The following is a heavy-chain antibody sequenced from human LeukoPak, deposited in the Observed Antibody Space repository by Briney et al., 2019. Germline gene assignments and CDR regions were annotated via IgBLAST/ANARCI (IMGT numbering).Heavy chain of an antibody. D-gene: IGHD6-13*01. J-gene: IGHJ4*02. CDR3: ARQYSSSLRGSFDY. CDR1: GYTFTSYG. CDR2: ISAYNGNT. Sequence: ASVKVSCKXSGYTFTSYGISWVRQAPGQGLEWMGWISAYNGNTNYSQKLQGRVNMTTDTSTSTAYMELRSLRSDDTAVYYCARQYSSSLRGSFDYWGQGTLVTVSS. V-gene: IGHV1-18*01.